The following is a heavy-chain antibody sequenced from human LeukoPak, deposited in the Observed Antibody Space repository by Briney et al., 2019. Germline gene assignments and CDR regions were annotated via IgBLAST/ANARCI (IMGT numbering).Heavy chain of an antibody. CDR1: GFTFSSYW. J-gene: IGHJ4*02. D-gene: IGHD5-12*01. CDR3: ARVRFAWLRPFDY. CDR2: IKQDGSEK. V-gene: IGHV3-7*01. Sequence: GGSPRLSCAASGFTFSSYWMSWVRQAPGKGLEWVANIKQDGSEKYYVDPVKGRFTISRDNAKNSLYLQMNSLRAEDTAVYYCARVRFAWLRPFDYWGQGTLVTVSS.